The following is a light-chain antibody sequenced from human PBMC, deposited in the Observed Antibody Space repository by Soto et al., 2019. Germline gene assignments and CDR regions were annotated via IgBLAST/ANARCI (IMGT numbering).Light chain of an antibody. CDR3: SSYTCSSTYV. J-gene: IGLJ1*01. V-gene: IGLV2-14*01. CDR1: SSDVGGYNY. Sequence: QSALTQPASVSGSPGQSIAISCTGTSSDVGGYNYVSWYQQHPGKAPKLIIYDVTNRPSGVSNRFSGSKSGNTASLTISGLQAEDEADYYCSSYTCSSTYVFGTGTKLTVL. CDR2: DVT.